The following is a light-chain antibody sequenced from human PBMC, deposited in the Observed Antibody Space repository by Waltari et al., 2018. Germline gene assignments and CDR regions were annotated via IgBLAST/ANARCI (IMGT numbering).Light chain of an antibody. CDR1: YSNIGRNY. CDR3: AAWDDSLHVV. CDR2: RDK. Sequence: QSVLTQPPSVSGTPGQTVTISCSGSYSNIGRNYVYWYCQFPRTAPQIVIYRDKERPSGVADRFSGSKSGTSASLAISGLRSEDEAIYHCAAWDDSLHVVFGGGTKVTVL. V-gene: IGLV1-47*01. J-gene: IGLJ2*01.